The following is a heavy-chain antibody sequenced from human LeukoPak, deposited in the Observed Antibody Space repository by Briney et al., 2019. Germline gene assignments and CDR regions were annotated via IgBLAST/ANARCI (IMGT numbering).Heavy chain of an antibody. CDR2: ISGRSGST. CDR3: AKWGDYDVLTGYYVSDF. Sequence: GGSLRLSCAASGFIFSNYAMYWVRQAPGKGLEWVSAISGRSGSTYYADSVKGRFTISRDSSKNTLYLQMNSLRADDTAVYYCAKWGDYDVLTGYYVSDFWGQGTLSPSPQ. D-gene: IGHD3-9*01. J-gene: IGHJ4*02. V-gene: IGHV3-23*01. CDR1: GFIFSNYA.